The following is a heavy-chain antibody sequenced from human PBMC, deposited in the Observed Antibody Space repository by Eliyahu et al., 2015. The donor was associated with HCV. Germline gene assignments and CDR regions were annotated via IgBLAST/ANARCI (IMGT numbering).Heavy chain of an antibody. CDR3: ARDGSGKIDY. CDR1: GFTVSXNY. V-gene: IGHV3-53*01. D-gene: IGHD3-10*01. CDR2: IYSGGXT. J-gene: IGHJ4*02. Sequence: EVQLVESGGGLIQPGGXLXLXCXASGFTVSXNYMSWVRQAPGKGLXWVSVIYSGGXTYYADSVKGRFTISRDNSKNTLYLQMNSLRAEDTAVYYCARDGSGKIDYWGQGTLVTVSS.